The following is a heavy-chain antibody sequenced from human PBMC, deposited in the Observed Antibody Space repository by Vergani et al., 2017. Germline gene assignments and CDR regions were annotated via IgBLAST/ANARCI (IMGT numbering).Heavy chain of an antibody. J-gene: IGHJ4*02. Sequence: QVQLVESGGGVVQPGRSLRLSCAASGFTFSSYGMHWVRQAPGKGLEWVAVISYDGSNKYYADSVKGRFTISRDNSKNTLYLQMNSLRAEDTAVYYCAKGEYYYDSSGLFDYWGQGTLVTVSS. CDR2: ISYDGSNK. CDR3: AKGEYYYDSSGLFDY. CDR1: GFTFSSYG. V-gene: IGHV3-30*18. D-gene: IGHD3-22*01.